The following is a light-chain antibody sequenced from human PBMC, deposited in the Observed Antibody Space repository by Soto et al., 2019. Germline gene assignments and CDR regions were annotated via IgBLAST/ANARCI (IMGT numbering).Light chain of an antibody. J-gene: IGKJ4*01. CDR3: HQDNHWPRP. CDR1: QSVSSN. Sequence: EIVMTQYPATLSVSPGERATLSCRASQSVSSNLAWYQQKPGQAPRLLIYGASTRATGIPARFSGSGSGTEFTPTISSLQSEDFADYSSHQDNHWPRPFGGGPKVDIQ. V-gene: IGKV3-15*01. CDR2: GAS.